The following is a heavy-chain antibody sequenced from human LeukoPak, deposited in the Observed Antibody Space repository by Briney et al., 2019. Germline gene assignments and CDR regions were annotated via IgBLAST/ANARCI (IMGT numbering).Heavy chain of an antibody. CDR2: TYYRSKWYT. V-gene: IGHV6-1*01. Sequence: SQTLSLTFAISGDSVSSNSAAWIWIRQSPSRGLEWLGRTYYRSKWYTEYAVSVKSRITINPDTSKNQFSLQLSSVNPEDTAVYYCARLGSGSNYWSQGTLVTVSS. D-gene: IGHD3-10*01. J-gene: IGHJ4*02. CDR3: ARLGSGSNY. CDR1: GDSVSSNSAA.